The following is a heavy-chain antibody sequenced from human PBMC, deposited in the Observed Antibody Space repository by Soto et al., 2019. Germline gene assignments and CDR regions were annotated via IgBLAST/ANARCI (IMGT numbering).Heavy chain of an antibody. D-gene: IGHD5-12*01. CDR3: ARGGNRYSNVASGVGGFDY. V-gene: IGHV4-59*01. CDR1: GASISSSY. J-gene: IGHJ4*02. CDR2: VYHTGST. Sequence: NPSETLSLTCTVSGASISSSYWSWIRQSPGKGLEWIGYVYHTGSTNYNPSLKSRVTISLDTSKSQSSLNLTSLTTADTAVYFCARGGNRYSNVASGVGGFDYWGQGSLVTVSS.